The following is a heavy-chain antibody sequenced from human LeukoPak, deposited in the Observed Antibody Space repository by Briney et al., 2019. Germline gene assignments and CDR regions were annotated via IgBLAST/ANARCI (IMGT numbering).Heavy chain of an antibody. CDR2: INANGGST. D-gene: IGHD3-3*01. Sequence: GGSLRLSCSASGFTFSSYAMHWVRQAPGKGLEYVSVINANGGSTYYADSVKARFTISRDNSKNTLDLQMSSLRPEDTAVYYCVKNRPLVFGVVDYWGRGTLVTVSS. J-gene: IGHJ4*02. V-gene: IGHV3-64D*09. CDR1: GFTFSSYA. CDR3: VKNRPLVFGVVDY.